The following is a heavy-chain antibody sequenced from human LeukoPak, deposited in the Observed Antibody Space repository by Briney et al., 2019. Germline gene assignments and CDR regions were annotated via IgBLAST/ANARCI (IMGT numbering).Heavy chain of an antibody. CDR3: ATYQGHNYGPFDY. CDR2: IKEDGSEQ. CDR1: GFIFNSYW. V-gene: IGHV3-7*05. D-gene: IGHD5-18*01. J-gene: IGHJ4*02. Sequence: PGGSLRLSCAASGFIFNSYWMSWVRQAPGKRPEWVANIKEDGSEQYYVDSVKGRFTISRDNAKNSLYLQMNTLRAEDTTVYYCATYQGHNYGPFDYWGQGPLVTVSS.